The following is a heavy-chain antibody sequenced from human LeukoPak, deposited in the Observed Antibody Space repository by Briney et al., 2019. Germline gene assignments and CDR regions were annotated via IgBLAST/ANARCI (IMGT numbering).Heavy chain of an antibody. CDR1: GYTFSSYA. D-gene: IGHD4-23*01. CDR3: ARATTPYSGLIDY. V-gene: IGHV1-18*01. Sequence: SVTVSCKASGYTFSSYAITWVRQAPGQGLEWMGWISGYNGGTNYAQKLQGRVTMTTDTSTRTAYLELRSLRSDDTAVYYCARATTPYSGLIDYWGQAAMATVSS. CDR2: ISGYNGGT. J-gene: IGHJ4*02.